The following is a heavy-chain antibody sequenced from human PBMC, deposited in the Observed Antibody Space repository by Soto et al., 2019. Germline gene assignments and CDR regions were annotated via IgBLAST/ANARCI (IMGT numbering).Heavy chain of an antibody. Sequence: EVQLLESGGGLLQPGGSLRLSCAASGFTFSNFAMSWVRQAPGKGLEWVSAISGSGDSTYYADSVKGRFTISKDNSKNTLYLQMNSLRAEDTAVYYCAKDRGANSGCYLAWGQGTLVTVSS. CDR1: GFTFSNFA. D-gene: IGHD1-26*01. V-gene: IGHV3-23*01. CDR3: AKDRGANSGCYLA. CDR2: ISGSGDST. J-gene: IGHJ5*02.